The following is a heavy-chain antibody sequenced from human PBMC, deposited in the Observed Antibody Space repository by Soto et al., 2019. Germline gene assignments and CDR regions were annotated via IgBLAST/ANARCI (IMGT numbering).Heavy chain of an antibody. CDR1: GFTVSNNY. D-gene: IGHD1-26*01. V-gene: IGHV3-53*01. CDR3: AKDPEPQLLPYWFAP. Sequence: GGSLRLSCAVSGFTVSNNYMSWVRQAPGKGLEGVSVIYSGGCTAYGDSVKGRFTISRDNSKNTLYLQMNSLRADDTALYYCAKDPEPQLLPYWFAPWGQGTLVTVST. J-gene: IGHJ5*02. CDR2: IYSGGCT.